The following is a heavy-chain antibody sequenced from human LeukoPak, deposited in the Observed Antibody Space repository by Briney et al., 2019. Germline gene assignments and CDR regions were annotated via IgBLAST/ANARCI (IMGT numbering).Heavy chain of an antibody. D-gene: IGHD6-13*01. V-gene: IGHV3-53*01. CDR2: IYSGGST. Sequence: GGSLRLSCAASGFTVSSNYMSWVRQAPGKGLEWVSVIYSGGSTYYADSVKGRFTISRDNSKNTLYLQMNSPRAEDTAVYYCAREGQQLGFDYWGQGTLVTVSS. CDR3: AREGQQLGFDY. CDR1: GFTVSSNY. J-gene: IGHJ4*02.